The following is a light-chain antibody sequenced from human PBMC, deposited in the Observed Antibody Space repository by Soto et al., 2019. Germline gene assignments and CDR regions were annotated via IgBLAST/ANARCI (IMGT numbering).Light chain of an antibody. CDR2: ELS. Sequence: QSALTQPPSASGSPGQSVTISCTGTNSDVGGYNYVSWYQQHPGKAPKLMIYELSKRPSGVPDRFSGSKSGNTASLTVSGLQAEDEADYYCCSYAGSNNFVVFGGGTKLTVL. J-gene: IGLJ2*01. V-gene: IGLV2-8*01. CDR1: NSDVGGYNY. CDR3: CSYAGSNNFVV.